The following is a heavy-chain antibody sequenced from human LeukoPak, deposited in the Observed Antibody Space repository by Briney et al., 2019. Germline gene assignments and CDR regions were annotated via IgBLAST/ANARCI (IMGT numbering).Heavy chain of an antibody. CDR1: GYTFTSYD. V-gene: IGHV1-8*01. J-gene: IGHJ4*02. Sequence: GASVKVSCKASGYTFTSYDINWVRQATGQGLEWMGWMNPNSGNTGYAQKFQGRVTMTRDTSTSTVYMELSSLRSEDTAVYYCARDSSGARTDYWGQGTLVTVSS. CDR3: ARDSSGARTDY. D-gene: IGHD1-14*01. CDR2: MNPNSGNT.